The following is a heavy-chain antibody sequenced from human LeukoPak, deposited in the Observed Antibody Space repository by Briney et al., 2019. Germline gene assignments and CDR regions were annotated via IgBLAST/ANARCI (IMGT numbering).Heavy chain of an antibody. D-gene: IGHD3-22*01. CDR2: IYSGGST. CDR3: ARDYDSSGYYYEY. CDR1: GFTVSSNY. J-gene: IGHJ4*02. Sequence: TGGSLRLSCAASGFTVSSNYMSWVRQAPGKGLEWVSVIYSGGSTYYADSVKGRFTISRDNSKNTLYLQMNSLRAEDTAVYYCARDYDSSGYYYEYWGQGTLVTVSS. V-gene: IGHV3-53*01.